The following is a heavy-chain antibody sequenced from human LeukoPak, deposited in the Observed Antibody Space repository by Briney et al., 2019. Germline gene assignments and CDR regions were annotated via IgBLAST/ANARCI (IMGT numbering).Heavy chain of an antibody. CDR2: ISCNGGST. D-gene: IGHD1-26*01. CDR1: GFTFSRYA. Sequence: GGSLRLSCSASGFTFSRYAMHWVRQAPGKGAEYVSAISCNGGSTYYADSVKSRFTISRDNSKNTLYLQMSSLRAEDTAVYYCVKDLGQRSGSYPRELGFDYWGQGTLVTVSS. J-gene: IGHJ4*02. CDR3: VKDLGQRSGSYPRELGFDY. V-gene: IGHV3-64D*06.